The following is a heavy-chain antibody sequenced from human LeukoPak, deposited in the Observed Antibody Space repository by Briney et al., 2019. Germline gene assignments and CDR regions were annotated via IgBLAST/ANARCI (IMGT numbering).Heavy chain of an antibody. D-gene: IGHD2-15*01. CDR1: GGSFSGYY. CDR2: INHSGST. J-gene: IGHJ4*02. CDR3: AKLYCSGGSCD. V-gene: IGHV4-34*01. Sequence: KPSETLSLTCAVYGGSFSGYYWSWIRQPPGKGLEWIGEINHSGSTNYNPSLKSRVTISVDTSKNQFSLKLSSVTAADTAVYYCAKLYCSGGSCDWGQGTLVTVSS.